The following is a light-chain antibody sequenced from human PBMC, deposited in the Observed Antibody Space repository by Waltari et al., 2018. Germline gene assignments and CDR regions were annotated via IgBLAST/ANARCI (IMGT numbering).Light chain of an antibody. CDR3: QHHFRLPAT. CDR2: GAS. V-gene: IGKV3-20*01. Sequence: IMLTQSPGTLSLSPGETATLSCRASQSISRYLAWYQQKPGQAPRPLIYGASTRATGIPDRFSGSGSGTDFSLTISRLGPEDSAVYYCQHHFRLPATFGQGTKVEIK. J-gene: IGKJ1*01. CDR1: QSISRY.